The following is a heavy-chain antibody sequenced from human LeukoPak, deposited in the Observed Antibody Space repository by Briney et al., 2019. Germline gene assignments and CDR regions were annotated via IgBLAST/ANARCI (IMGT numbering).Heavy chain of an antibody. CDR3: ARDGTTTRYNWFDS. CDR2: IIDDADDT. CDR1: GFTFGNYA. D-gene: IGHD1-7*01. V-gene: IGHV3-23*01. J-gene: IGHJ5*01. Sequence: GGSLRLSCAASGFTFGNYAMSWVRQAPGKGLEWVSGIIDDADDTYYADSVKGRFTISRDHSKNTLHLQMNSLRAEDAAIYYCARDGTTTRYNWFDSWGQGTLVTVSS.